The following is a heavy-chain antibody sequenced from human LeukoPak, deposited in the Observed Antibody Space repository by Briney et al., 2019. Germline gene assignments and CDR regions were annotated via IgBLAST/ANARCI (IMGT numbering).Heavy chain of an antibody. CDR1: GFTFNTAW. Sequence: SGGSLRLSCAVSGFTFNTAWMSWVRQAPGKGLEYIGRIKSKTDGGTTYYVAPVKGRFTISRDDSKNTLYLQMNGLKIEDTALYYCTADLRLWGQGTLVTVSS. D-gene: IGHD3-16*01. CDR3: TADLRL. V-gene: IGHV3-15*01. J-gene: IGHJ1*01. CDR2: IKSKTDGGTT.